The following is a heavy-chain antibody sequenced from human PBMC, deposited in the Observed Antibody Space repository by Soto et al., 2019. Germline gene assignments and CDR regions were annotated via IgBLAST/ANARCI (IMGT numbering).Heavy chain of an antibody. D-gene: IGHD2-2*01. Sequence: QPGGSLRLSCVASGFTFRSYDMHWVRQVTGKGLEWVSAIGTTGDPYYPGSVKGRLTISRENAKNSLYLQMNSLRAEDTAVYYCARGMTYCSSASCHYGMDVWGQGTTVTVSS. CDR3: ARGMTYCSSASCHYGMDV. J-gene: IGHJ6*02. CDR1: GFTFRSYD. CDR2: IGTTGDP. V-gene: IGHV3-13*05.